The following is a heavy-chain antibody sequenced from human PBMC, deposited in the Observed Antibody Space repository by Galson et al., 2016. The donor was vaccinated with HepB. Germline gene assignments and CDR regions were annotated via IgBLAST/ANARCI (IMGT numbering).Heavy chain of an antibody. CDR1: GYTFTSYS. V-gene: IGHV1-18*04. CDR3: ARVGEKSSYTAFDL. J-gene: IGHJ3*01. Sequence: SVKVSCKASGYTFTSYSMSWVRQAPGQGLEWMGWISTYNGKANYAQNYEGRVTMTTDTPPSTVYMVLRGLLSDDTATYYCARVGEKSSYTAFDLWGQGTMVTVSP. D-gene: IGHD3-10*01. CDR2: ISTYNGKA.